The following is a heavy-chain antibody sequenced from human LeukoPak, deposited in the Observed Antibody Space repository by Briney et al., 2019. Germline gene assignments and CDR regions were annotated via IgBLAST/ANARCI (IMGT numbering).Heavy chain of an antibody. CDR1: GGSISNYY. CDR3: AGTIAAAYTGRFDY. Sequence: PSETLSLTCTVSGGSISNYYWSWIRQPPGKGLEWIGSIYYSGSTYYNPSLKSRVTISVDTSKNQFSLKLSSVTAADTAVYYCAGTIAAAYTGRFDYWGQGTLVTVSS. CDR2: IYYSGST. V-gene: IGHV4-39*07. D-gene: IGHD6-13*01. J-gene: IGHJ4*02.